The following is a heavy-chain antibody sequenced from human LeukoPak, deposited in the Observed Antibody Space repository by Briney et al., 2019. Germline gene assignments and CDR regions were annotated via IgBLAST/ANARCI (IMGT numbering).Heavy chain of an antibody. V-gene: IGHV1-69*05. J-gene: IGHJ2*01. D-gene: IGHD6-13*01. CDR2: IIPIFGTA. CDR1: GGTFSSYA. Sequence: ASVKVSCKASGGTFSSYAISCVRQAPGQGLEWMGGIIPIFGTANYAQKFQGRVTITTDESTSTAYMELSSLRSEDTAVYYCARDRKWGSSWQKYWYFDLWGRGTLVTVSS. CDR3: ARDRKWGSSWQKYWYFDL.